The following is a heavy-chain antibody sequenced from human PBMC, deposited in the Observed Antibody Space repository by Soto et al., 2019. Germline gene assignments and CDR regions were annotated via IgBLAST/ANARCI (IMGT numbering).Heavy chain of an antibody. V-gene: IGHV4-39*01. CDR1: GGSISSSSYF. Sequence: PSETLSLTCTVSGGSISSSSYFWGWIRQPPGKGLEWIGSMYYSGTTYYNPSLKSRVTISVDTSKNQFSLKLSSVTAADKAVYKWGRHGKRTIRSLNWSDPGGQGTVVTVSS. D-gene: IGHD1-26*01. CDR3: GRHGKRTIRSLNWSDP. CDR2: MYYSGTT. J-gene: IGHJ5*02.